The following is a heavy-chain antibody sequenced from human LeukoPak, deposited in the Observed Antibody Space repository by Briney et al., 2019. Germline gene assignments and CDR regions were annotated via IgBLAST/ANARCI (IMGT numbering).Heavy chain of an antibody. J-gene: IGHJ4*02. CDR2: ISAVVTSA. CDR3: AKDSPVATY. Sequence: PGASLRLSCAASGFSLSNYGMTWIHQAPGKGLEWVSAISAVVTSAYYSDSVKGRFTISRDNSKNTLYLQMNSLRVDDTAVYYCAKDSPVATYWGQGTLVTVSS. V-gene: IGHV3-23*01. D-gene: IGHD4-23*01. CDR1: GFSLSNYG.